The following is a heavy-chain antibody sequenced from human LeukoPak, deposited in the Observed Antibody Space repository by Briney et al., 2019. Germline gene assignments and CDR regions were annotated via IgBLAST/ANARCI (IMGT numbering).Heavy chain of an antibody. CDR2: IGIDSGNT. J-gene: IGHJ4*02. CDR3: ARDHNYAFDN. CDR1: GFPFIEYS. V-gene: IGHV3-48*01. Sequence: GGSLRLSCTASGFPFIEYSMNWVRQAPGKGLEWISYIGIDSGNTKYADSVRGRFTISADKAKSSLYLQMNSLRVEDTAVYYCARDHNYAFDNWGQGTLVSVAS. D-gene: IGHD1-1*01.